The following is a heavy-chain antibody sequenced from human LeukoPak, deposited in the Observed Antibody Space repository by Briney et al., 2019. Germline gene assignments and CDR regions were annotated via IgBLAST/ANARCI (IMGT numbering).Heavy chain of an antibody. Sequence: PGGSLRLSCAASGFTFSSYSMNWVRQAPGKGLEWVSSISSSSSYIYYADSVKGRFTISRDNAKNSLYLQMNSLRAEDTAVYYCARDVKAYDYVPLDLWGQGTLVTVSS. J-gene: IGHJ5*02. CDR3: ARDVKAYDYVPLDL. V-gene: IGHV3-21*01. CDR1: GFTFSSYS. D-gene: IGHD3-16*01. CDR2: ISSSSSYI.